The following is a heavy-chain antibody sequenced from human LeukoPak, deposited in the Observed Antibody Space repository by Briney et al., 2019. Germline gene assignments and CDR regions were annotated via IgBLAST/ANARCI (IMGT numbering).Heavy chain of an antibody. CDR3: ARVVVALDYYYYMDV. CDR1: GGSISSYY. CDR2: IYYSGST. V-gene: IGHV4-59*01. D-gene: IGHD5-12*01. Sequence: SETLSLTCTVSGGSISSYYWSWMRQPPGKGLEWIGYIYYSGSTNYNPSLKSRVTISVDTSKNQFSLKLSSVTAADTAVYYCARVVVALDYYYYMDVWGKGTTVTVSS. J-gene: IGHJ6*03.